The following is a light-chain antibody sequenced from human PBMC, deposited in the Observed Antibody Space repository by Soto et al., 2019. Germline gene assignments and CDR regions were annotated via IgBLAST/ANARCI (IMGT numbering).Light chain of an antibody. V-gene: IGKV1-5*03. CDR1: QSISSW. CDR3: QQYCSYPYP. Sequence: DIQMTQSPSTLSASVGDRVTITCRASQSISSWLAWYQQKPGTAPKLLIYKASSLQSGVPSRFSGSGSGTEFTLANSSLQPDDFAPYYCQQYCSYPYPFGQGTKLEIK. CDR2: KAS. J-gene: IGKJ2*01.